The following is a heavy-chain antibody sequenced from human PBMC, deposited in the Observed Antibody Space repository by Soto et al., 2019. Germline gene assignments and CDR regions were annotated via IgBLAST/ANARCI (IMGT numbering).Heavy chain of an antibody. J-gene: IGHJ4*02. V-gene: IGHV1-18*04. Sequence: ASVKVSCMASGCAFTRYGSSWVRQAPGLGLEWQGWIRTYNGKPNHPQKLQVRVNMTSATSTSKAYMELRRLRSDETAVYCCAAVRGSWYLVYWGQGNLVTAPQ. CDR1: GCAFTRYG. CDR3: AAVRGSWYLVY. CDR2: IRTYNGKP. D-gene: IGHD6-13*01.